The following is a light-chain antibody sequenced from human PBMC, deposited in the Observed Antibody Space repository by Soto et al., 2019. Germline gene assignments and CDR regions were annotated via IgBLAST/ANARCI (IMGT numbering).Light chain of an antibody. CDR3: QQYGSSPIT. V-gene: IGKV3-20*01. CDR2: GTS. Sequence: EIVLTQSPGTLSLSPGDRATLSCRASESVRSDYFAWYHHKPGQAPRLLIYGTSGRATGIPDRFSGSGSGTDFTLTISRLEPEDFAVYYCQQYGSSPITFGQGTRLEI. J-gene: IGKJ5*01. CDR1: ESVRSDY.